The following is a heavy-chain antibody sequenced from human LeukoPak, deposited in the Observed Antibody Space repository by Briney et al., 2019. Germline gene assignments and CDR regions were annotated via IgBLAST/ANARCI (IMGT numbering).Heavy chain of an antibody. Sequence: GGSLRLSCAASGFTFSSYAMSWVRQAPGKGLEWVSAISGSGDSTFYADSVKGRFTISRDNSKNTLYLQMNSLRAEDTAVYYCAKPPKLSVFYHFHYRGQGTLVTVPS. CDR1: GFTFSSYA. V-gene: IGHV3-23*01. CDR3: AKPPKLSVFYHFHY. CDR2: ISGSGDST. D-gene: IGHD3-3*02. J-gene: IGHJ4*02.